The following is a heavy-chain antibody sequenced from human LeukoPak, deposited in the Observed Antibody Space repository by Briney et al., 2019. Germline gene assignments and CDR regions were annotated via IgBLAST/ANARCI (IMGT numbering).Heavy chain of an antibody. D-gene: IGHD2-21*01. CDR3: ATIQY. CDR1: GFTVSSNY. CDR2: INQDGSES. V-gene: IGHV3-7*01. Sequence: GGSLRLSCAASGFTVSSNYMSWVRQAPGKGLEWVAIINQDGSESYYVDSVRGRFTISRDNVDNSLFLQMDSLRVDDTARYYCATIQYWGQGTQVTVSS. J-gene: IGHJ4*02.